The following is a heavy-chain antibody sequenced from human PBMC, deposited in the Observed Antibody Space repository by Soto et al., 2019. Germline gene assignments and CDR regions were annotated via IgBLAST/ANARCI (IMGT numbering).Heavy chain of an antibody. Sequence: GGSLRLSCAASGFTFSSYAMSWVRQAPGRGLEWVSAIGGSGGSTYYADSVKGRFTISRDNAKNTLYLQMNSLRAEDTAVYYCAKDIKRRTYGMDVWGQGPTVTVSS. J-gene: IGHJ6*02. CDR1: GFTFSSYA. CDR2: IGGSGGST. V-gene: IGHV3-23*01. D-gene: IGHD3-10*01. CDR3: AKDIKRRTYGMDV.